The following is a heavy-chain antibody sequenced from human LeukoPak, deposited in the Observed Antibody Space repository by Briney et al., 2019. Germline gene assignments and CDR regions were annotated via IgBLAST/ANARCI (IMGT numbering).Heavy chain of an antibody. CDR2: IETDGSST. V-gene: IGHV3-74*01. J-gene: IGHJ4*02. D-gene: IGHD6-13*01. CDR1: GFTFRSYW. CDR3: ARDPSSWNGFFDS. Sequence: GGSLRLSCEASGFTFRSYWMHWVRQAPGKGLMWVSRIETDGSSTNYAVSVKGRFTISRDNARNTVYLQMNSLRADDTAVYYCARDPSSWNGFFDSWGQGTLVTVSS.